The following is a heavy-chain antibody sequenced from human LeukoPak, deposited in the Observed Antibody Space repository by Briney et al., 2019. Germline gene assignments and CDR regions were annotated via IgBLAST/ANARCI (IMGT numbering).Heavy chain of an antibody. D-gene: IGHD5-18*01. J-gene: IGHJ4*02. Sequence: PSETLSLTCTVSGGSISSYYWSWIRQPPGKGLEWIGYIYYSGSTNYNPSLKSRVTISVDTSKNQFSLKLSSVTAADTAVYYCARDPDSYGPGGGYFDYWGQGTLVTVSS. CDR1: GGSISSYY. V-gene: IGHV4-59*01. CDR3: ARDPDSYGPGGGYFDY. CDR2: IYYSGST.